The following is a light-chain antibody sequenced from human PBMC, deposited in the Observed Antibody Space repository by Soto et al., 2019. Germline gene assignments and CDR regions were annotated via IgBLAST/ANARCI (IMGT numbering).Light chain of an antibody. J-gene: IGLJ1*01. Sequence: QSVLTQPASVSGSPGQSITISCTGTSSDVGAYKYVSWYQQHPGKVPKLIIYGVSNRTSGVSNRFSGSKSGNTAFLTISGLQPEDEDDYYCSSFTGTTTLDVFGTGTKLTVL. CDR2: GVS. CDR3: SSFTGTTTLDV. CDR1: SSDVGAYKY. V-gene: IGLV2-14*03.